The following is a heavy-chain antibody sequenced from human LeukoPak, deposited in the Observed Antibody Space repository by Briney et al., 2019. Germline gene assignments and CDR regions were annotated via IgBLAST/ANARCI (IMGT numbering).Heavy chain of an antibody. CDR2: IYYSGST. CDR3: ARLDPQIDY. V-gene: IGHV4-39*01. J-gene: IGHJ4*02. CDR1: GGSISSSSYY. Sequence: PPETLSLTCTVSGGSISSSSYYWGWIRQPPGKGLEWIGSIYYSGSTYYNPSLKSRVTISVDTSKNQFSLKLSSVTAADTAVYYCARLDPQIDYWGQGTLVTVSS.